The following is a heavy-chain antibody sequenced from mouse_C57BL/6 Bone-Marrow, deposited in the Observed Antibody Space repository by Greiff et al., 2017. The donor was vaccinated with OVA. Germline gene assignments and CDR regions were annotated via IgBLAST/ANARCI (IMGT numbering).Heavy chain of an antibody. D-gene: IGHD2-1*01. V-gene: IGHV14-4*01. CDR3: TTWVYYGNPYAMDY. Sequence: EVQLQQSGAELVRPGASVKLSCTASGFNIKDDYMHWVKQRPEQGLEWIGWIDPENGDTEYASKFQGKATITADTSSNTAYLQLSSLTSEDTAVYYCTTWVYYGNPYAMDYWGQGTSVTVSS. CDR1: GFNIKDDY. CDR2: IDPENGDT. J-gene: IGHJ4*01.